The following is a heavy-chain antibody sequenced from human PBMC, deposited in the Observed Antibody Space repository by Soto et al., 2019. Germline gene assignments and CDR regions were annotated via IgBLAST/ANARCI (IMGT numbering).Heavy chain of an antibody. CDR1: GYTFTSYG. D-gene: IGHD6-19*01. CDR2: ISAYNGNT. Sequence: GASVKVSCKASGYTFTSYGISWVRQAPGQGLEWMGWISAYNGNTNYAQKLQGRVTMTTDTSTSTAYMELRSLRSDDTAVYYCARRDYSSGWTVSYYYYGMDVWGQGTTVTVSS. J-gene: IGHJ6*02. CDR3: ARRDYSSGWTVSYYYYGMDV. V-gene: IGHV1-18*01.